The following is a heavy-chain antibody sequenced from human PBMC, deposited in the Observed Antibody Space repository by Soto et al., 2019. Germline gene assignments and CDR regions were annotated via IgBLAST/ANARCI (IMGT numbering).Heavy chain of an antibody. V-gene: IGHV1-18*04. CDR3: AGGGGWYEGIDY. J-gene: IGHJ4*02. Sequence: QVQLLQSGVEVKKPGASVKVSCKASGYIFTDYGLTWVRQAPGQGLEWMGWIANGNTKYAQRLQDRVTMTTDTSTSTAYMELSGLRSDDTAIYYCAGGGGWYEGIDYWGQGTLVTVSS. D-gene: IGHD6-19*01. CDR1: GYIFTDYG. CDR2: IANGNT.